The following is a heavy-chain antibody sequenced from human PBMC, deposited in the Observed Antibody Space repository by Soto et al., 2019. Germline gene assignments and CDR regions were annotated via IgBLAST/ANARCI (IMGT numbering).Heavy chain of an antibody. CDR1: GGSISSSTYY. Sequence: SETLSLSCTVSGGSISSSTYYWGWMRQPPGKGLERNGYIYYSGSTNYNHSLKSRVNISVDTSKNQFSLKLSSVTAADTAVYFCARYERIAAAPRHYGMAVWGQGTTVTISS. V-gene: IGHV4-61*05. CDR2: IYYSGST. D-gene: IGHD6-6*01. CDR3: ARYERIAAAPRHYGMAV. J-gene: IGHJ6*02.